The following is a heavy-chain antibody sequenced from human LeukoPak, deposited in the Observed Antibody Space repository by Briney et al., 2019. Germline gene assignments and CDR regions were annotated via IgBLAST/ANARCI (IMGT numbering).Heavy chain of an antibody. V-gene: IGHV1-24*01. CDR1: GYTLTDLS. CDR3: TADSSGRYYRDSFDI. CDR2: FDPEDGEI. J-gene: IGHJ3*02. D-gene: IGHD1-26*01. Sequence: VASVKVSCKASGYTLTDLSMHWVRQAPGEGLEWMGGFDPEDGEIVYAQKFQGRVTMTEDTSTDSAYMELSSLRSDDTAVYYCTADSSGRYYRDSFDIWGQGTMVTVSS.